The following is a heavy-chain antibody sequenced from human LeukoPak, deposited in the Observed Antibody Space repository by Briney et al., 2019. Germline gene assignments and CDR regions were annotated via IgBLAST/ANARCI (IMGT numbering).Heavy chain of an antibody. CDR2: IFYSGNT. D-gene: IGHD3-9*01. CDR3: ARDLSFDWFPYYFDY. V-gene: IGHV4-39*07. J-gene: IGHJ4*02. Sequence: PSETLSLTCTVSSGSVSNSHYYWAWVRQPPGKGLEWLGSIFYSGNTHYNPSLKSPVTISIDTSKNQFSLKVSSVTAADTAIYYCARDLSFDWFPYYFDYWGQRILVTVSS. CDR1: SGSVSNSHYY.